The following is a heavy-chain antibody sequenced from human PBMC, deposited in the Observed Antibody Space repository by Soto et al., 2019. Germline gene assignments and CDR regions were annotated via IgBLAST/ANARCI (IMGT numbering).Heavy chain of an antibody. V-gene: IGHV4-4*02. D-gene: IGHD2-21*02. CDR1: GGSISSSSSNW. J-gene: IGHJ4*02. CDR3: AKFGGDWA. Sequence: QVQLQESGPGLVKPSGTLSLTCAVSGGSISSSSSNWWSWVRQPPGKGLEWIGEIYHSGTTRYNPPPKSRVTVLVDKPKSQFSLQLSSVTAADTAVYYCAKFGGDWAWGQGTLVTVSS. CDR2: IYHSGTT.